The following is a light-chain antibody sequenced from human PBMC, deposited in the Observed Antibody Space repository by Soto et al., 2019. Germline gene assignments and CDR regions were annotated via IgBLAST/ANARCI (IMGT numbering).Light chain of an antibody. CDR1: QSISSW. Sequence: DIQMTQSPSTLSASVGDRVTITCRASQSISSWVAWYQQKPGKAPNLLNYKASTLESGAPSRFSGGGSGTEFTLTISSLQPDDFATYYCQQYNNYPYTFGRGTKLEIK. CDR3: QQYNNYPYT. CDR2: KAS. J-gene: IGKJ2*01. V-gene: IGKV1-5*03.